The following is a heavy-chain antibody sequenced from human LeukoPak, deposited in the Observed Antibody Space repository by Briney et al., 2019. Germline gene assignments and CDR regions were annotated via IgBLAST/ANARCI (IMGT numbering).Heavy chain of an antibody. V-gene: IGHV3-23*01. CDR1: AFTFSNYG. D-gene: IGHD2-2*01. CDR3: ARDSSVPPAALVAFDF. CDR2: ISGSGSTT. J-gene: IGHJ3*01. Sequence: GGSLRLSCAASAFTFSNYGMTWVRQAPGKGLEWVSFISGSGSTTYYADSVRGRFTISRDNSKNTLYLQMDGLRAEDTALYYCARDSSVPPAALVAFDFWGQGTRVTVSA.